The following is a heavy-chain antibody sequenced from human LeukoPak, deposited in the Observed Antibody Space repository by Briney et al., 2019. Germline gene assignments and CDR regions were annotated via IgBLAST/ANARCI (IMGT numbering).Heavy chain of an antibody. D-gene: IGHD3-16*01. J-gene: IGHJ4*02. CDR3: VRDLVFVWTPGDDFDF. CDR2: IDEDATTI. V-gene: IGHV3-74*01. Sequence: GGSLRLSCAASGFAFSAYWMHWVRQAPGKGLEWVSRIDEDATTISYADSVKGRFIISRDNSKKSLYLQMNNLRAEDTAVYYCVRDLVFVWTPGDDFDFWGQGTLVTVSS. CDR1: GFAFSAYW.